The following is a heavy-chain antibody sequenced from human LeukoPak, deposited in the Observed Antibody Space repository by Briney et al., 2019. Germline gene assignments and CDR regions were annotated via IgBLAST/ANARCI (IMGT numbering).Heavy chain of an antibody. CDR1: GDSFSGSSYY. D-gene: IGHD1-26*01. CDR3: ARNWELYYFDY. CDR2: IYYSGST. J-gene: IGHJ4*02. Sequence: SETLSLTCTVSGDSFSGSSYYWGWIRQPPGKGLEWIGYIYYSGSTNYNPSLKSRVTISVDTSKNQFSLKLSSVTAADTAVYYCARNWELYYFDYWGQGTLVTVSS. V-gene: IGHV4-61*05.